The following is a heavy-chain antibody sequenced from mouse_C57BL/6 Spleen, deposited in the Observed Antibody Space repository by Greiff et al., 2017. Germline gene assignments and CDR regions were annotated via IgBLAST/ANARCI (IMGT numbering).Heavy chain of an antibody. D-gene: IGHD1-1*01. CDR2: INPNYGST. CDR1: GYSFTDYN. CDR3: ASGGDYGYSSLDY. Sequence: VQLKQSGPELVKPGASVKMSCKASGYSFTDYNMTWVKQSNGQGLEWIGVINPNYGSTNYNQKFKGKATVTVDTSSSTAYMQLNSLTSEDSAVYYSASGGDYGYSSLDYWGQGTTLTVSS. J-gene: IGHJ2*01. V-gene: IGHV1-39*01.